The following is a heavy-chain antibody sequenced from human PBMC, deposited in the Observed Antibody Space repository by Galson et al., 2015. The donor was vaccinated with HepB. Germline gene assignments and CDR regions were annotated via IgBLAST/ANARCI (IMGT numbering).Heavy chain of an antibody. CDR2: AFYWSTWQS. J-gene: IGHJ3*02. V-gene: IGHV6-1*01. CDR3: ARGRDHAFDI. CDR1: GDSVSRNGGA. Sequence: CAISGDSVSRNGGAWSWIRQSPSRGLEWLGRAFYWSTWQSDHGTSVGSRLIIDVDTSKNQFSLHLNSVTPDDTGIYYCARGRDHAFDIWGQGTMVTVSS.